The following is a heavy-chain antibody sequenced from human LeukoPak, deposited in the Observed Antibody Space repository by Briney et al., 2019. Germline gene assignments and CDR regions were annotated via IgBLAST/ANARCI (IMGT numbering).Heavy chain of an antibody. J-gene: IGHJ4*02. V-gene: IGHV3-7*01. CDR3: AREGVTDFDY. D-gene: IGHD2-21*02. Sequence: SGGSLRLSCAASGFTFSSYWMNWVRQAPGKGLEGVANIKQDGSEKFYVDSVKGRFTISRDNAKNSLYLQMNSLRAEDTAVYYCAREGVTDFDYWGQGTLVTVSS. CDR2: IKQDGSEK. CDR1: GFTFSSYW.